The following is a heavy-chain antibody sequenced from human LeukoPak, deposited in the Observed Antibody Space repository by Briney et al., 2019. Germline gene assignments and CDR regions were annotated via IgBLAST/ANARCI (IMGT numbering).Heavy chain of an antibody. CDR2: IKQDGNEK. CDR1: GFTFSSYW. Sequence: GGSLRLSCAASGFTFSSYWMTWVRQFPGKGPEWVANIKQDGNEKYYVDSVKGRFTISRDNAKNSLYLQMNSLRAEDTAVYYCARDSTVAGLDYWGQGTLVTVSS. D-gene: IGHD6-19*01. V-gene: IGHV3-7*03. J-gene: IGHJ4*02. CDR3: ARDSTVAGLDY.